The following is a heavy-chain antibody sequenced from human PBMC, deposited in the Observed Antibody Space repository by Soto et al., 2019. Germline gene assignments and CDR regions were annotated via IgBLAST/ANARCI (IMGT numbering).Heavy chain of an antibody. CDR3: ARGYFYGMDV. V-gene: IGHV1-2*02. CDR2: INPNSGGT. CDR1: GYSFTDYY. J-gene: IGHJ6*02. Sequence: ASVKVSCKASGYSFTDYYLHWVRQAPGQGLEWMGWINPNSGGTNYAQRFQGRVTMTRDTSISTAYMELSRLRSDDTAVYYYARGYFYGMDVWGQGTTVTVSS.